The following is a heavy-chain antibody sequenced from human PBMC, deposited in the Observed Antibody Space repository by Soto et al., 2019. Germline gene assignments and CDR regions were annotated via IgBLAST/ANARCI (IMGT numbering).Heavy chain of an antibody. CDR3: ARDPEYYDYIWGSYRQFDY. CDR1: GFTFSSYS. Sequence: EVQLVESGGGLVKPGGSLRLSCAASGFTFSSYSMNWVRQAPGKGLEWVSSISSSSSYIYYADSVKGRFTISRDNAKNSLYLQMNSLRADDTAVYYCARDPEYYDYIWGSYRQFDYWGQGTLVTVSS. D-gene: IGHD3-16*02. CDR2: ISSSSSYI. J-gene: IGHJ4*02. V-gene: IGHV3-21*01.